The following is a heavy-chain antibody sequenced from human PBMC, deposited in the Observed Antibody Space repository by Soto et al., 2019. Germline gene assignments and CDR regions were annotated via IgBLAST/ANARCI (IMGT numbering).Heavy chain of an antibody. CDR1: GGSISSSSYY. V-gene: IGHV4-39*02. D-gene: IGHD6-6*01. J-gene: IGHJ4*02. Sequence: SETLSLTCTVSGGSISSSSYYWGWIRQPPGKGLEWIGSIYYSGSTYYNPSLKSRVTISVDTSKNQFSLKLSSVTAADTAVYYCARDIAARHAGNDYWGQGTLVTVSS. CDR2: IYYSGST. CDR3: ARDIAARHAGNDY.